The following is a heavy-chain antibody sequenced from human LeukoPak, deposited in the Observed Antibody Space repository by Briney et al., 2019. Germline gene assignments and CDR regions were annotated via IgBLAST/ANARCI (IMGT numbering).Heavy chain of an antibody. Sequence: ASVKVSCKASGYTFTSYGISWVRQAPGQGLEWMGWISAYNGNTNYAQKLQGRVTMTTDTSTSTAYMELRSLRSDDTAVYYCARPRYPYYDFWSGYLSVWFEPWGQGTLVTVSS. CDR2: ISAYNGNT. CDR1: GYTFTSYG. J-gene: IGHJ5*02. CDR3: ARPRYPYYDFWSGYLSVWFEP. D-gene: IGHD3-3*01. V-gene: IGHV1-18*01.